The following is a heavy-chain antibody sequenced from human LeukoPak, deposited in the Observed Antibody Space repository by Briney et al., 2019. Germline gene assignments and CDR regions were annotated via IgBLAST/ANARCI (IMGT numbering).Heavy chain of an antibody. CDR3: ARLLFGEHCFDY. CDR2: IYYSGST. Sequence: PSETLSLTCTVSGGSISSHYWSWVRQPPGKGLEWIGFIYYSGSTNYNPSLKSRVTISVDTAKNEFSLRLSSVTAADTAVYYCARLLFGEHCFDYWGQGTLVTVSS. D-gene: IGHD3-10*01. V-gene: IGHV4-59*11. J-gene: IGHJ4*02. CDR1: GGSISSHY.